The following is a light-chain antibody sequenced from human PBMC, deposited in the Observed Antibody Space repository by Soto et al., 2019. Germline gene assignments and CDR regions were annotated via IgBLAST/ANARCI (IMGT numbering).Light chain of an antibody. CDR2: DVN. V-gene: IGLV2-14*01. CDR1: SSDVGTYNY. J-gene: IGLJ1*01. Sequence: QSALTQPASVSGSPGQSITISCTGTSSDVGTYNYVSWYQQLPGKAPKIIIYDVNNRPSGVSHRFSGSKSGNTASLTISGLQAEDEADYYCCSYSSTSVYVFGTGTKLTVL. CDR3: CSYSSTSVYV.